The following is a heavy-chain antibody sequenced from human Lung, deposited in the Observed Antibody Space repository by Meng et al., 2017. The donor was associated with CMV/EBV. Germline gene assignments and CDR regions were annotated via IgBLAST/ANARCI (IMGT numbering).Heavy chain of an antibody. Sequence: SXXVSXXASGYTFTSYYMHWVRQAPGQGLEWMGIINPSGGSTSYAQKFQGRVTMTRDTSTSTVYMELSSLRSEDTAVYYCARGVKDRGPSSSSNPYSSGWYYFDYWXQGTXVTVSS. V-gene: IGHV1-46*01. CDR1: GYTFTSYY. D-gene: IGHD6-19*01. CDR2: INPSGGST. CDR3: ARGVKDRGPSSSSNPYSSGWYYFDY. J-gene: IGHJ4*02.